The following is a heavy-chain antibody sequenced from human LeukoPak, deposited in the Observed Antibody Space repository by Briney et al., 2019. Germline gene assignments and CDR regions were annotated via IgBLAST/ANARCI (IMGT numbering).Heavy chain of an antibody. CDR3: AKESQYSGSFSN. D-gene: IGHD1-26*01. CDR1: GFTFSSYG. CDR2: ISYDGSNK. V-gene: IGHV3-30*18. Sequence: GGSLRLSCAASGFTFSSYGMHWVRQAPGKGLEWVAVISYDGSNKYYADSVKGRFTISRDNSKNTLYLQMNSLRAEDTAVYYCAKESQYSGSFSNWGQGTLVTVSS. J-gene: IGHJ4*02.